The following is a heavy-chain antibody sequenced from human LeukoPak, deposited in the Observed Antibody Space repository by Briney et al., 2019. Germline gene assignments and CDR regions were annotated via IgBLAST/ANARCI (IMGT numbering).Heavy chain of an antibody. CDR2: INHSGST. J-gene: IGHJ4*02. Sequence: SETLSLTCAVYGGALSGYYWSWIRQPPGKGLEWIGEINHSGSTDYNPSLKSRVTMSVDTSKNQFSLRLSSVTAADTAVYYCARKNITMIKGTLFDYWGQGILVTVSS. CDR1: GGALSGYY. D-gene: IGHD3-22*01. CDR3: ARKNITMIKGTLFDY. V-gene: IGHV4-34*01.